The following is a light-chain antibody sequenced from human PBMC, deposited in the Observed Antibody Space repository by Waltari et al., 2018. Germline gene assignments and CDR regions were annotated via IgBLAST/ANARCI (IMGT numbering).Light chain of an antibody. Sequence: DIVLTQSPGTLSLSPGERATLSGRASQSIGRYLVWYQQKPGQAPRLLIYGASSRAAGIPDRFSGSGSGTDFSLTISRLEPEDFAVYYCQNHERLPAVFGQGTKVEIK. CDR3: QNHERLPAV. J-gene: IGKJ1*01. CDR1: QSIGRY. CDR2: GAS. V-gene: IGKV3-20*01.